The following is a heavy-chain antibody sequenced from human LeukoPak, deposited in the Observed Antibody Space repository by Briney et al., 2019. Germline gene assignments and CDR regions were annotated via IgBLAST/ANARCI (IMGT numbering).Heavy chain of an antibody. Sequence: GGSLRLSCAASGFTVSSNYMSWVRQAPGKGLEWVSVIYSGGSTYYADSVKGRFTISRHNSKNMLYLQMGSLRPEDTAVYFCARDPSVGGFSGSELDLWGQGTLVTASS. CDR2: IYSGGST. J-gene: IGHJ5*02. V-gene: IGHV3-53*04. D-gene: IGHD3-22*01. CDR1: GFTVSSNY. CDR3: ARDPSVGGFSGSELDL.